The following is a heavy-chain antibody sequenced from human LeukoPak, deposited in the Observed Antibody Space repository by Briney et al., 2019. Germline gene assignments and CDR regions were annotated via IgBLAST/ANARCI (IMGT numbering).Heavy chain of an antibody. V-gene: IGHV4-4*07. CDR2: IYTRGST. CDR1: GGSINNYY. CDR3: ARGRYCSADICSGGDAFDI. J-gene: IGHJ3*02. D-gene: IGHD2-15*01. Sequence: TPSETLSLTCTVSGGSINNYYWSWIRQPAGKGLEWIGRIYTRGSTNYNPSLKSRVTMSVDTSMNQFSLKLSSVTAADTAVYYCARGRYCSADICSGGDAFDIWGQGTMVSVSS.